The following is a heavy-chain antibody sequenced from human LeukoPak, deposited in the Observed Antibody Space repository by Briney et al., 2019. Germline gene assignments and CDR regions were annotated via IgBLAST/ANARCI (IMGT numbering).Heavy chain of an antibody. D-gene: IGHD3-22*01. CDR2: ISSSSSTI. V-gene: IGHV3-11*04. CDR3: ARDGDDSSGYYYVGSYYYMDV. J-gene: IGHJ6*03. Sequence: GGSLRLSCAASGFTFSDYYMSWIRQAPGKGLEWVSYISSSSSTIYYADSVKGRFTISRDNAKNSLYLQMNGLRVEDTAVYYCARDGDDSSGYYYVGSYYYMDVWGKGTTVTVSS. CDR1: GFTFSDYY.